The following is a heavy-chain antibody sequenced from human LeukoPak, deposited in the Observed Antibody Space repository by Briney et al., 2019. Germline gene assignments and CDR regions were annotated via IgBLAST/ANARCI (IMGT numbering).Heavy chain of an antibody. CDR3: ARETSSLYYYGMDI. CDR2: IKQDGSEK. V-gene: IGHV3-7*03. CDR1: GFTFSSYW. D-gene: IGHD1/OR15-1a*01. J-gene: IGHJ6*02. Sequence: GGSLRLSCAASGFTFSSYWMSWVRQAPGKGLEWVANIKQDGSEKYYVDSVKGRFTISRDNAKNSLYLQMNSLRAEDTAVYYCARETSSLYYYGMDIWGQGTTVTVSS.